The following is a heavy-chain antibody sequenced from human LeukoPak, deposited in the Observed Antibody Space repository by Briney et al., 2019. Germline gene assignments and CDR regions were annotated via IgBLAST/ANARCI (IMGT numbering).Heavy chain of an antibody. Sequence: SETLSLTCTVSGGSISSYYWNWIRQPPGKGLEWIGYIYYSGSTNYNPSLKSRVTISVDTSKNQFSLKLSSVTAADTAVYYCARDFMFVHRDPSGFDPWGQGTLVTVSS. CDR2: IYYSGST. D-gene: IGHD3-10*02. V-gene: IGHV4-59*01. CDR1: GGSISSYY. CDR3: ARDFMFVHRDPSGFDP. J-gene: IGHJ5*02.